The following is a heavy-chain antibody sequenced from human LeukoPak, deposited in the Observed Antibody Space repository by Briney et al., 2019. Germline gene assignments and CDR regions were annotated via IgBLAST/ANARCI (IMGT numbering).Heavy chain of an antibody. CDR3: ATELSFRPDH. J-gene: IGHJ4*02. CDR2: VSPDGNLA. V-gene: IGHV3-74*01. CDR1: GFTLSSSW. Sequence: GGSLRLSCAGSGFTLSSSWMHWVRQAPGKGPVWVAHVSPDGNLANYADSVKGRFIISRDNAKNTLFLQMNSLRAEDTGVYYCATELSFRPDHWGQGTLVTVSS.